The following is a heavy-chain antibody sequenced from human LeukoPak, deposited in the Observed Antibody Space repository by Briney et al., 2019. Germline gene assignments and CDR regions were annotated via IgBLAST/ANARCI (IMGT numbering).Heavy chain of an antibody. V-gene: IGHV4-61*02. J-gene: IGHJ5*02. D-gene: IGHD3-10*01. Sequence: SQTLSLTCTVSGGSISSGSYYWSWIRQPAGKVLEWIGRIYTSGSTNYNPSLKSRVTISVDTSKNQFSLKLGSVTAADTAVYYCARTYYYGSGSYYKWNWFDPWGQGTLVTVSS. CDR2: IYTSGST. CDR3: ARTYYYGSGSYYKWNWFDP. CDR1: GGSISSGSYY.